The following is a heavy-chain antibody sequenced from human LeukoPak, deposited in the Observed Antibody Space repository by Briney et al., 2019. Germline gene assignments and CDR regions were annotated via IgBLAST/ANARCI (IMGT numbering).Heavy chain of an antibody. J-gene: IGHJ6*02. CDR1: GGTFSSYA. CDR3: ARSYESHYGMDV. CDR2: IIPIFGTA. Sequence: ASVKVSFKASGGTFSSYAISWVRQAPGQGLEWMGGIIPIFGTANYAQKFQGRVTITADESTSTAYMELSSLRSEDTAVYYCARSYESHYGMDVWGQGTTVTVSS. V-gene: IGHV1-69*13. D-gene: IGHD3-3*01.